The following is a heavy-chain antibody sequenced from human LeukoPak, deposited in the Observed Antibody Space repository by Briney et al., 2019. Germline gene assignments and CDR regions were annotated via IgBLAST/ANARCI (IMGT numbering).Heavy chain of an antibody. J-gene: IGHJ4*02. Sequence: SETLSLTCTVSGGSISSSSYYWGWSRQPPGKGLEWIGSIYYSGSTYYNPSLKSRVTISVDTSKNQFSLKLSSVTAADTAVYYCARLGEWELPRPYYFDYWGQGTLVTVSS. CDR1: GGSISSSSYY. D-gene: IGHD1-26*01. CDR2: IYYSGST. CDR3: ARLGEWELPRPYYFDY. V-gene: IGHV4-39*01.